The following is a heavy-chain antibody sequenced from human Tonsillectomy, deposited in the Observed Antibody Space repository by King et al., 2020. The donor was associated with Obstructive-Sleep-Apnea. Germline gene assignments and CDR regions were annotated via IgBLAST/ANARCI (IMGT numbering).Heavy chain of an antibody. J-gene: IGHJ3*02. CDR3: TRDRNYYVSGSYYDAFDI. D-gene: IGHD3-10*01. CDR1: GFTFSTYW. Sequence: VQLVESGGGLVQPGGSLRLACAASGFTFSTYWMIWVRQAPGKGLEWVANRRGDGSVKYLEDSLKGRFSISRDNAKNSLYLQMKSLRAEDTAVYYCTRDRNYYVSGSYYDAFDIWGQGTVVTVSS. CDR2: RRGDGSVK. V-gene: IGHV3-7*03.